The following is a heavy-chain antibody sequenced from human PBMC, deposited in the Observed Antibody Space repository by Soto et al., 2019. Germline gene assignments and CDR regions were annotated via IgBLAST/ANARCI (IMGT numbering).Heavy chain of an antibody. D-gene: IGHD3-22*01. CDR2: ISWNSGSI. CDR1: GFTFDDYA. V-gene: IGHV3-9*01. Sequence: SLRLSCAASGFTFDDYAMHWVRQAPGKGLEWVSGISWNSGSIGYADSVKGRFTISRDNAKNSLYLQMNSLRAEDTALYYCAKAQGGFYDSSGYRFDYWGQGTLVTVSS. J-gene: IGHJ4*02. CDR3: AKAQGGFYDSSGYRFDY.